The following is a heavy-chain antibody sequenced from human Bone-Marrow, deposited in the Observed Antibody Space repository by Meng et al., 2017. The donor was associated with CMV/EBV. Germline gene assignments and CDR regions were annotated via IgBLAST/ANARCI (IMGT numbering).Heavy chain of an antibody. CDR3: ARDRGIGSGWTVFDY. J-gene: IGHJ4*02. CDR1: GYTLTELS. D-gene: IGHD6-19*01. Sequence: ASVKVSCKVSGYTLTELSMHWVRQAPGKGLEWMGGFDPEDGETIYAQKFQGRVTMTEDTSTDTAYMELRSLRSDDTAVYYCARDRGIGSGWTVFDYWGQGTLVTVSS. V-gene: IGHV1-24*01. CDR2: FDPEDGET.